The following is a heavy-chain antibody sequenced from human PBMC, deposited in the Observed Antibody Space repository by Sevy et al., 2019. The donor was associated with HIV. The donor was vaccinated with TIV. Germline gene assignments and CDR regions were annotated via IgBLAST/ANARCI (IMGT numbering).Heavy chain of an antibody. Sequence: GGSLRLSCAASGFTFSTYNMHWVRQAPGKGLEWVSTISGSGFNTYYGDSVKGRFTISRDNSKNTLYLQMSSLSPEDTALYYCAKDRFDGSGYYPEGAFDIWGQGTKVTVSS. CDR2: ISGSGFNT. CDR3: AKDRFDGSGYYPEGAFDI. V-gene: IGHV3-23*01. J-gene: IGHJ3*02. D-gene: IGHD3-22*01. CDR1: GFTFSTYN.